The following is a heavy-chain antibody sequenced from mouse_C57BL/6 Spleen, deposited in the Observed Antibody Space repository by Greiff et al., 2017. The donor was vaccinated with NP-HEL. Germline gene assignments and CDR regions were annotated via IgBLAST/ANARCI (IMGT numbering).Heavy chain of an antibody. Sequence: QVQLQQPGTELVKPGASVKLSCKASGYTFTSYWMHWVKQRPGQGLEWIGNINLSNGGTNYNEKFKSKATLTLDKPSTTAYTQLSSLTSEDSAVYDCERFYYGSSPNYAMDYWGQGTSVTVSS. J-gene: IGHJ4*01. CDR1: GYTFTSYW. V-gene: IGHV1-53*01. D-gene: IGHD1-1*01. CDR2: INLSNGGT. CDR3: ERFYYGSSPNYAMDY.